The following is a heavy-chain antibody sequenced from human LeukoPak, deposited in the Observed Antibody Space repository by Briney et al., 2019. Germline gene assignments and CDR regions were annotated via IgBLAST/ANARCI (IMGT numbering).Heavy chain of an antibody. CDR3: ARDGPNWYDY. V-gene: IGHV4-59*01. CDR2: IYYTGRP. Sequence: SETLSLTCTVSGGSISGYYWSWIRQPPGKGLEWIGYIYYTGRPNYSPSLKSRVTISVDTSKNQFSLKLTSVTAADTAVYYCARDGPNWYDYWGQGTLVTVSS. CDR1: GGSISGYY. D-gene: IGHD1-1*01. J-gene: IGHJ4*02.